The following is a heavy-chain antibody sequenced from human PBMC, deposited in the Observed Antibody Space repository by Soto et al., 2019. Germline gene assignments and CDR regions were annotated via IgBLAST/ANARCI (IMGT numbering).Heavy chain of an antibody. Sequence: PSPTPSLTCPGSGGSISDYCWSGLRPPPGKCLEWIVYIYYSGSTNYTPSLKSRVTISVDTSKNQFSLKLSSVTDADTAVYFCAREPRQNYDSTRRTGVFDSWGPGFRVRVAS. D-gene: IGHD3-22*01. J-gene: IGHJ4*01. CDR2: IYYSGST. V-gene: IGHV4-59*12. CDR3: AREPRQNYDSTRRTGVFDS. CDR1: GGSISDYC.